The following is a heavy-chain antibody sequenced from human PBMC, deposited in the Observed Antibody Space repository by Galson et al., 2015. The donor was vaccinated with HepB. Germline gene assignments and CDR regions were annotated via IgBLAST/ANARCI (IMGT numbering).Heavy chain of an antibody. CDR1: GFTFSDYW. CDR2: IKSDGSDT. V-gene: IGHV3-74*01. Sequence: SLRLSCAASGFTFSDYWMHWVRQAPGQGLVWVPRIKSDGSDTNYADSVKGRFTISRDNAKNTLYLQMNSLRAEDTAVYYCARWGGWAPFDYWGQGTLVTVSS. J-gene: IGHJ4*02. D-gene: IGHD3-10*01. CDR3: ARWGGWAPFDY.